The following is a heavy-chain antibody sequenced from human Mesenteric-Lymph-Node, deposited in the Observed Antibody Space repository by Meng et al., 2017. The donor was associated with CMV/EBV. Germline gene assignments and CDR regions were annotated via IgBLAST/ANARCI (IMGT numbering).Heavy chain of an antibody. CDR2: ISSSSSYI. D-gene: IGHD5-18*01. Sequence: GESLKISCAASGFIFSSYSMNWVRQAPGKGLEWVSSISSSSSYIYYADSVKGRFTISRDNAKNSLYLQMNSLRAEDTAVYYCARWIQLSEHNYYYYYGMDVWGQGTTVTVSS. CDR1: GFIFSSYS. V-gene: IGHV3-21*01. J-gene: IGHJ6*02. CDR3: ARWIQLSEHNYYYYYGMDV.